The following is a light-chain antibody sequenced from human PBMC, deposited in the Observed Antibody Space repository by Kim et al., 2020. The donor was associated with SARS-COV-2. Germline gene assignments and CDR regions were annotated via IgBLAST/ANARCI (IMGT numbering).Light chain of an antibody. J-gene: IGKJ5*01. CDR3: QQRGS. V-gene: IGKV3-11*01. CDR1: QGVRNY. CDR2: EAS. Sequence: EIVLWQSPGTLSLSPGDRATLSCRASQGVRNYLAWYQQKPGQAPRLLIYEASKRAAGIPARFSGSGSGTDFTLTISRLEPGDSAVYFCQQRGSFGQGTRLEIK.